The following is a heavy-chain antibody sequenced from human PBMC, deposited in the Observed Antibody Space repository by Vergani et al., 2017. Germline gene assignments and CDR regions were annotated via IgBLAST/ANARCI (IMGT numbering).Heavy chain of an antibody. D-gene: IGHD1-26*01. CDR3: AMLVGGIYVDF. J-gene: IGHJ4*02. CDR1: GDSIISSQW. Sequence: QVQLQESGPGLVKPPGTLSITCAVSGDSIISSQWWPWVRQPPGKGLECIGQFYHSGTTNYNPSLKSRVTMSVHKSKNQLSLKLSSMTAADAAVYYCAMLVGGIYVDFWGQGSLVTVSS. CDR2: FYHSGTT. V-gene: IGHV4-4*03.